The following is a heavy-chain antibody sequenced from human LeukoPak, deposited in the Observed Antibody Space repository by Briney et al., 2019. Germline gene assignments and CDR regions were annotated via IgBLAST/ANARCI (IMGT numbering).Heavy chain of an antibody. CDR2: IYNSGST. D-gene: IGHD6-13*01. CDR1: GGSISGYY. V-gene: IGHV4-59*01. CDR3: ARAAHYSSRNFDF. J-gene: IGHJ4*02. Sequence: SETLSLTCSVSGGSISGYYWSWIRQPPGKGLEWFGYIYNSGSTNYNPFLKSRVTISVVTSKNQLSLKLKSVTAADTAVYYCARAAHYSSRNFDFWGQGTLVTVSS.